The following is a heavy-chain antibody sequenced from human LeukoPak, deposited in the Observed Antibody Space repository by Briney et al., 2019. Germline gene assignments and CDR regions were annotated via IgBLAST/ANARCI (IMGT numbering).Heavy chain of an antibody. CDR3: AKLSSTGTNDAFDI. CDR2: ISYDGSNK. CDR1: GFTFSSYG. Sequence: PGGSLRLSCAASGFTFSSYGMHWVRQAPGKGLEWVAVISYDGSNKYYADSVKGRFTISRDNSKNTLYLQMNSLRAEDTAVYYCAKLSSTGTNDAFDIWGQGTMVTVSS. V-gene: IGHV3-30*18. D-gene: IGHD1-1*01. J-gene: IGHJ3*02.